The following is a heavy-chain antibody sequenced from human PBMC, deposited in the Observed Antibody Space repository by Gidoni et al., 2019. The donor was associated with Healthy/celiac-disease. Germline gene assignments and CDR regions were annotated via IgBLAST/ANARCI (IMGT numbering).Heavy chain of an antibody. CDR2: ISSSSSYI. CDR3: ARACYDSSGYYFYYYGMDV. Sequence: GFTFSSYSMNWVRQAPGKGLEWVSSISSSSSYIYYADSVKGRFTISRDNAKNSLYLQMNSLRAEDTAVYYCARACYDSSGYYFYYYGMDVWGQGTTVTVSS. J-gene: IGHJ6*02. CDR1: GFTFSSYS. V-gene: IGHV3-21*01. D-gene: IGHD3-22*01.